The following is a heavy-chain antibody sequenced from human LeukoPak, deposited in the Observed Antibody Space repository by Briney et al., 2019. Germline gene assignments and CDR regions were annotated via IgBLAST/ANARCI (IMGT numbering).Heavy chain of an antibody. Sequence: PGRSLRLSCAASGFTFSSYWMSWVRQAPGKGLEWVANIKQDGSEKYYVDSVKGRFTISRDNAKNSLYLQMNSLRAEDTAVYYCARDQISMVRGVPHDYWGQGTLVTVSS. V-gene: IGHV3-7*01. D-gene: IGHD3-10*01. CDR3: ARDQISMVRGVPHDY. CDR1: GFTFSSYW. CDR2: IKQDGSEK. J-gene: IGHJ4*02.